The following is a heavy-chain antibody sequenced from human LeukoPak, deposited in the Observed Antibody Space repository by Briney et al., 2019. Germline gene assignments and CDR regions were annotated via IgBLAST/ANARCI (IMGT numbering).Heavy chain of an antibody. CDR3: ARTEESGYSYRYFGYYYYMDV. CDR1: GGSISSGSYY. D-gene: IGHD5-18*01. V-gene: IGHV4-61*02. J-gene: IGHJ6*03. CDR2: IYTSGST. Sequence: SETLSLTCTVSGGSISSGSYYWSWIRQPAGKGLEWIGRIYTSGSTNYNPSLESRVTISVDTSKNQFSLKLSSVTAADTAVYYCARTEESGYSYRYFGYYYYMDVWGKGTTVTVSS.